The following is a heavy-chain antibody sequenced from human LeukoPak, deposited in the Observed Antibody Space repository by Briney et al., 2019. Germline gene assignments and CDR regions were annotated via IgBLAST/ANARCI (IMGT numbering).Heavy chain of an antibody. Sequence: PGESLKISCKGSGYRFTNYWIGWVRQMPGKGLEWMGMLYPGDSGARFSPSFQGRVTMSVDRSINTAYLQWSSLRASDTAMYYCATSREVAASHAFDIWGQGTVVTVSS. J-gene: IGHJ3*02. CDR2: LYPGDSGA. CDR1: GYRFTNYW. CDR3: ATSREVAASHAFDI. D-gene: IGHD6-19*01. V-gene: IGHV5-51*01.